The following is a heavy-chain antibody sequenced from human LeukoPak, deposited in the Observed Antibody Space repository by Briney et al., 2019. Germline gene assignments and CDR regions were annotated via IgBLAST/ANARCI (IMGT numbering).Heavy chain of an antibody. D-gene: IGHD6-19*01. CDR3: ARRKNSGWSTDAFDI. J-gene: IGHJ3*02. CDR1: GGSISSSSYY. CDR2: VYYSGST. V-gene: IGHV4-39*01. Sequence: SETLSLTCTVSGGSISSSSYYWGWIRQPPGKGLEWIGSVYYSGSTYYNPSLKSRVTISVDTSKNQFSLKLSSVTAADTAMYYCARRKNSGWSTDAFDIWGQGTMVTVSS.